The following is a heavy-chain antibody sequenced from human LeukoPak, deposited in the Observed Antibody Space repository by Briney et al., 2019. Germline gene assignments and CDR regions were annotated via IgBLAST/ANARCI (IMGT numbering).Heavy chain of an antibody. V-gene: IGHV1-69*13. CDR2: IIPIFGTA. D-gene: IGHD2-2*01. Sequence: GASVKVSCKASGGTFSSYAISWVRQAPGQGLEWMGGIIPIFGTANYAQKFQGRVTITADESTSTAYLELSSLRSEDTAVYYCARVDQNWFDPWGQGTLVTVSS. CDR1: GGTFSSYA. CDR3: ARVDQNWFDP. J-gene: IGHJ5*02.